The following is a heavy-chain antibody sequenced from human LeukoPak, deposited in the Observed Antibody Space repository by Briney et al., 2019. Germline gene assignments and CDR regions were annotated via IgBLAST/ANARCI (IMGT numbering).Heavy chain of an antibody. Sequence: PGGSLRLSCAASGFTFSSYGMHWVRQAPGKGLEWVAVISYDGSNKYYADSVKGRFTISRDNSKNTLYLQMNSLRAGDTAVYYCARSVAGTNWFDPWGQGTLVTVSS. J-gene: IGHJ5*02. CDR1: GFTFSSYG. V-gene: IGHV3-30*03. CDR2: ISYDGSNK. D-gene: IGHD6-19*01. CDR3: ARSVAGTNWFDP.